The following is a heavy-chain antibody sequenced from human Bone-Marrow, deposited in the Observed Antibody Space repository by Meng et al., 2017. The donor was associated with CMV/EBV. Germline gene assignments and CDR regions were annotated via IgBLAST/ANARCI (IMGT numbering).Heavy chain of an antibody. CDR1: GGSISSYY. D-gene: IGHD2-2*02. CDR3: ARDAVVPAAITQSADYYYYGMNV. V-gene: IGHV4-59*01. CDR2: IYYSGST. J-gene: IGHJ6*02. Sequence: SETLSLTCTVSGGSISSYYWSWIRQPPGKGLEWIGYIYYSGSTNYNPSLKSRVTISVDTSKNQFSLKLSSVTAADTAVYYCARDAVVPAAITQSADYYYYGMNVWGQGTTATVPS.